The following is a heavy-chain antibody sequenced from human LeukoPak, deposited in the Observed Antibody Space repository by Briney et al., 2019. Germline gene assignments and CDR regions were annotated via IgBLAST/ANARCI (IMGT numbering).Heavy chain of an antibody. J-gene: IGHJ4*02. V-gene: IGHV3-30*03. CDR2: ISYDGSNK. CDR1: GFTFSSYG. Sequence: GGSLRLSCAASGFTFSSYGMHWVRQAPGKGLEWVAVISYDGSNKYYADSVKGRFTISRDNSKNTLYLQMNSLRAEDTAVYYCATRTVRGGSSSFDYRGQGTLVTVSS. CDR3: ATRTVRGGSSSFDY. D-gene: IGHD3-10*01.